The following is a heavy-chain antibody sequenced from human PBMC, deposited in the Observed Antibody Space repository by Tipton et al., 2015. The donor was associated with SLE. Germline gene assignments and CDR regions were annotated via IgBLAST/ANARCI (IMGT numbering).Heavy chain of an antibody. CDR3: VRYFGQVFDS. V-gene: IGHV6-1*01. CDR2: TYYRSKWFN. J-gene: IGHJ4*02. CDR1: GDSVSTNSAA. D-gene: IGHD3-9*01. Sequence: GLVKPSQTLSLTCAISGDSVSTNSAAWNWIRQSPSRGLEWLGRTYYRSKWFNDYAVSVKSRITINPDTSKNQFSLQLDSVTPEDTAVYYCVRYFGQVFDSWGRGTLVTVSS.